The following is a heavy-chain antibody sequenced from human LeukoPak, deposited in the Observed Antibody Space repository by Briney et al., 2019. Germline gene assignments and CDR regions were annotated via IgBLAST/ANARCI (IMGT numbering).Heavy chain of an antibody. D-gene: IGHD3-10*01. CDR1: GFSLDAHA. J-gene: IGHJ4*02. CDR2: ISWNSDTI. CDR3: AKDVSSYGLGSYFYFDY. Sequence: GRSLRLSCAASGFSLDAHAMHWVRQAPGKGLEWVSGISWNSDTIAYADSVKGRFTISRDNAQNSLYLQMNSLRAEDTALYYCAKDVSSYGLGSYFYFDYWGQGTLVTVSS. V-gene: IGHV3-9*01.